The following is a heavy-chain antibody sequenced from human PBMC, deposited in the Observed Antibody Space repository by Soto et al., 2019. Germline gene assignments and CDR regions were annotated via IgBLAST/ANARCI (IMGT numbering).Heavy chain of an antibody. CDR3: GRRFGSDNYYGY. CDR1: GITFSNYA. Sequence: EVQLLESGGGLVRPGGSLRLSCAPSGITFSNYAMSWVRQAPGKGLEWVSAISGDSKVTNYADSVRGRFTISRDNYRNTLWLQRSSLGGDDTAVYYCGRRFGSDNYYGYSGQGTLVTVSS. J-gene: IGHJ4*02. CDR2: ISGDSKVT. D-gene: IGHD3-10*01. V-gene: IGHV3-23*01.